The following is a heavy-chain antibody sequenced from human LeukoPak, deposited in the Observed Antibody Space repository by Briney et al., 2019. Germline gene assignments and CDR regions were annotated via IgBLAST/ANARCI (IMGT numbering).Heavy chain of an antibody. D-gene: IGHD2-2*01. V-gene: IGHV1-18*01. CDR2: ISGSNGNT. J-gene: IGHJ6*02. Sequence: GASVKVSCKASGYTFTIYDMSWVRQAPGQGLEWMGWISGSNGNTNYAQRFQGRVTLSTDTSTSTAYMELRSLRSDDTAVYYCARVVPAAPVYYAMDVWGQGTTVTVSS. CDR3: ARVVPAAPVYYAMDV. CDR1: GYTFTIYD.